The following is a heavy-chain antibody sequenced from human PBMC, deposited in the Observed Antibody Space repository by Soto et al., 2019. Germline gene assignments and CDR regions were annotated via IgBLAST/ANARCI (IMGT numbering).Heavy chain of an antibody. J-gene: IGHJ6*02. CDR1: GFSFTNFA. CDR3: ARDTLQDPPPSYGMDV. CDR2: IWYDGSNK. V-gene: IGHV3-33*08. Sequence: GGSLRLSCAASGFSFTNFAMHWVRQAPGKGLEWVAVIWYDGSNKYYADSVKGRFTISRDNSKNTLYLQMNSLRAEDTAVYYCARDTLQDPPPSYGMDVWGQGTTVTVSS.